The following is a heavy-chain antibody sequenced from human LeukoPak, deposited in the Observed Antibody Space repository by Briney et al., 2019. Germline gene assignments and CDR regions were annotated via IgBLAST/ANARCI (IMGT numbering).Heavy chain of an antibody. CDR1: GFTFSNYE. D-gene: IGHD5-12*01. Sequence: GGSLRLSCAASGFTFSNYEMNWVRQPPGKGLEWVSYISSGGTTIYYADSVRGRFTISRDNARKSLYLQMNSLRAEDTAVYYCARDRNSGYSGYAFDCWGQGTLVTVSS. CDR2: ISSGGTTI. V-gene: IGHV3-48*03. CDR3: ARDRNSGYSGYAFDC. J-gene: IGHJ4*02.